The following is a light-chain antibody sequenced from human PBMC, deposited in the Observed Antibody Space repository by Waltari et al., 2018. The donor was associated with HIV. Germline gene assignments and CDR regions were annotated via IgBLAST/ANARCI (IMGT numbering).Light chain of an antibody. CDR3: GTWDSSLSAV. V-gene: IGLV1-51*01. CDR2: GNN. CDR1: SSNIGNPD. J-gene: IGLJ3*02. Sequence: QSVLTQPPSVSAAPGQTVTISCSGRSSNIGNPDVSWYQQLPGTAPKLLIYGNNKRPSGTPDRFSGSKSGTSATLGITGLQTGDEADYYCGTWDSSLSAVFGGGTKLTVL.